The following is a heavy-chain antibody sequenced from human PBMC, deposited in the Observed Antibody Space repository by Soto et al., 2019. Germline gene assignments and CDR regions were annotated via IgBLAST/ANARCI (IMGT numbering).Heavy chain of an antibody. CDR3: ARDLCAHGEYSSSSRAFDI. V-gene: IGHV3-53*01. CDR1: GFTVSSNY. J-gene: IGHJ3*02. Sequence: GGSLRLSCAASGFTVSSNYMSWVRQAPGKGLEWVSVIYSGGSTYYADSVKGRFTIARDNSKNTLYLQMNSLRAEDTAVYYCARDLCAHGEYSSSSRAFDIWGQGTMVTVSS. D-gene: IGHD6-6*01. CDR2: IYSGGST.